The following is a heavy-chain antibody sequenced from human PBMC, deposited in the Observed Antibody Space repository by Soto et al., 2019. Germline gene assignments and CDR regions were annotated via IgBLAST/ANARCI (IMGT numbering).Heavy chain of an antibody. J-gene: IGHJ4*02. V-gene: IGHV4-39*01. CDR1: GGSISSSSYY. Sequence: LETLSLTCTVSGGSISSSSYYWGWIRQPPGKGLEWIGSIYYSGSTYYNPSLKSRVTISVDTSKNQFSLKLSSVTAADTAVYYCATYSSSWYVVYWGQGTLVTVSS. CDR2: IYYSGST. D-gene: IGHD6-13*01. CDR3: ATYSSSWYVVY.